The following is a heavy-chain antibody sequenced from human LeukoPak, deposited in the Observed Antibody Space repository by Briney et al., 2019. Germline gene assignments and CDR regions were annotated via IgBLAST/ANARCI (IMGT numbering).Heavy chain of an antibody. CDR3: ARDWGTSTTTGWMFDH. Sequence: PGGSLRLSCAASGFRFSNYGMHWVRQAPGKGPEWVAIIGHDGRDKYYADSVKGRFTISRDNSKNTLYLQMNSLGVEDTAVYYCARDWGTSTTTGWMFDHWGQGTLVTVSS. D-gene: IGHD1-1*01. V-gene: IGHV3-33*01. CDR1: GFRFSNYG. CDR2: IGHDGRDK. J-gene: IGHJ4*02.